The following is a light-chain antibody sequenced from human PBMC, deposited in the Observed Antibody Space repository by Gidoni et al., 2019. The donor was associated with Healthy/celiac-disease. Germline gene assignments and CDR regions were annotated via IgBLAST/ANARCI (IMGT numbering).Light chain of an antibody. CDR1: SSDVGSYNL. V-gene: IGLV2-23*02. CDR3: CSYAGSSTEV. CDR2: EVS. J-gene: IGLJ2*01. Sequence: QSALTQPASVSGSPGPSITISCTGTSSDVGSYNLVSWYQQRPGKAPKLMIYEVSKRPSGVSNRFSGSKSGNTASLTISGLQAEDEADYYCCSYAGSSTEVFGGGTKLTVL.